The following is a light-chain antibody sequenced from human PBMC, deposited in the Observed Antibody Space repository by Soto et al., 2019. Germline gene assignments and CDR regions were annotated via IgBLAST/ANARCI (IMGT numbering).Light chain of an antibody. V-gene: IGKV1-39*01. CDR3: QQSYSTPWT. J-gene: IGKJ1*01. CDR1: QSISSY. CDR2: AAS. Sequence: DIQMTQSPSSLSASVGDRVTITCRASQSISSYLNWYQQKPGKAPKLLIYAASSLQSGVPLRFSGSGSGTDVTLTISSLQPEDFATYYCQQSYSTPWTFGQGTKVEIK.